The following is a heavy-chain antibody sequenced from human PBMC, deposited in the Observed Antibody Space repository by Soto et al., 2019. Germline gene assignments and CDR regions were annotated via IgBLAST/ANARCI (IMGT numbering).Heavy chain of an antibody. CDR2: IYFNGNT. D-gene: IGHD3-16*01. V-gene: IGHV4-59*01. CDR1: AASFSKYY. CDR3: ASITFGGIVPAQ. Sequence: SETLSLTCTVSAASFSKYYWTWIRQPPGKRLEWIGYIYFNGNTKYSPSLEGRLTISIDTSKKEFSLKLTSVTAAEAAVYYCASITFGGIVPAQWGEGTLVTVCS. J-gene: IGHJ1*01.